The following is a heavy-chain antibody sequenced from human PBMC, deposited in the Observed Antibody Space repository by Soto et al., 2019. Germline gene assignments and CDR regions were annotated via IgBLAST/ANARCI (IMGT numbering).Heavy chain of an antibody. CDR3: ARTHCSSTRCYVGSWDY. V-gene: IGHV1-2*04. Sequence: GASVKVSCKASGYTFTTYGISWVRQAPGEGLEWMGWINPNSGGTNYAQNFQGWVTMTRDTSISTAYMELSRLRSDDTAVYYCARTHCSSTRCYVGSWDYWGQGTLVTVSS. CDR1: GYTFTTYG. D-gene: IGHD2-2*01. CDR2: INPNSGGT. J-gene: IGHJ4*02.